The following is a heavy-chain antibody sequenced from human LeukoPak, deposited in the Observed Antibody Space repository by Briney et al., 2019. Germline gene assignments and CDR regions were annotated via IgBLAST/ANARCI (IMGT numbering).Heavy chain of an antibody. CDR3: ARDSIQSIDY. Sequence: GGSLRLSCATSGFTFRTYGMHWVRQAPGKGLEWVAFIWGDGSNQYYADSVRGRFTISRDNSKNSLYLEMNSLRAEDTAVYYCARDSIQSIDYWGQGTLVTVSS. D-gene: IGHD3-3*02. CDR2: IWGDGSNQ. V-gene: IGHV3-33*01. CDR1: GFTFRTYG. J-gene: IGHJ4*02.